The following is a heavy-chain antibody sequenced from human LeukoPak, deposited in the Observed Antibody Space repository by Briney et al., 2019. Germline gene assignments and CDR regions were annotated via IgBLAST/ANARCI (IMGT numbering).Heavy chain of an antibody. CDR1: GYSFTSYW. J-gene: IGHJ4*02. Sequence: GESLKISCKGSGYSFTSYWIGWVRQMPGKGLEWMGIIYPGDSDTRYSPSFQGQVTISADKSISTAYLQWSSLKASDTAMYYCAIAYHVWGSYRPYYFDYWGQGTLVTVSS. CDR2: IYPGDSDT. D-gene: IGHD3-16*02. CDR3: AIAYHVWGSYRPYYFDY. V-gene: IGHV5-51*01.